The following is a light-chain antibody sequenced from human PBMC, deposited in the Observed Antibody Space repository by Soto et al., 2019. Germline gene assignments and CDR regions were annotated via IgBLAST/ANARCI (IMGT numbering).Light chain of an antibody. V-gene: IGKV3-20*01. Sequence: EILLTQSPVTVSLSPGERATLSCRASQSVSSNHLAWYQQKPGQAPRLLIYGGSSRATGIPVRFSGSGSETDFTLTITRLEPEDFAVYYCQQYSSSRTFGQGTKVDI. CDR2: GGS. CDR3: QQYSSSRT. J-gene: IGKJ1*01. CDR1: QSVSSNH.